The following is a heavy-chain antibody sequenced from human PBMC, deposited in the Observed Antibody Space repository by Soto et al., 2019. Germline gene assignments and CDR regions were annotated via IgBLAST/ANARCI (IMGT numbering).Heavy chain of an antibody. D-gene: IGHD2-15*01. V-gene: IGHV3-11*01. J-gene: IGHJ6*02. Sequence: GGSLRLSCAASGFTFSAYYLRSICQAPGQRQEWVPYISSSGSTIYYADSVKGRFTISRDNAKNSLYLQMNSLRAEDTAVYYCAREFGVYCSGGSCQTYYYYGMDVWGQGSTVTVSS. CDR3: AREFGVYCSGGSCQTYYYYGMDV. CDR1: GFTFSAYY. CDR2: ISSSGSTI.